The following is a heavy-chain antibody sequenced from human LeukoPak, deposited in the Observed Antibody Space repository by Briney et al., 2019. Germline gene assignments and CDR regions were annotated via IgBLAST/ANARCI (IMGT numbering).Heavy chain of an antibody. CDR3: ARDKSYSTLPGTSRNWFDP. CDR2: ISSSGSTI. CDR1: GFTFSDYY. J-gene: IGHJ5*02. V-gene: IGHV3-11*04. D-gene: IGHD1-14*01. Sequence: GGSLRLSCAASGFTFSDYYMSWIRQAPGKGLEWVSYISSSGSTIYYADSVKGRFTFSRDNAKNSLYLQMNSLRAEDTAVYYCARDKSYSTLPGTSRNWFDPWGQGTLVTVSS.